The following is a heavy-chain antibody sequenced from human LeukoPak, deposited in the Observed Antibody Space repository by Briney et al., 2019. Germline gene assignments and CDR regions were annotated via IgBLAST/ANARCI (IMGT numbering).Heavy chain of an antibody. V-gene: IGHV1-69*04. D-gene: IGHD2-2*01. CDR1: GGTFSSYA. CDR3: ARASGSSYGMDV. Sequence: GASVKVSCKASGGTFSSYAISWVRQAPGQGLEWMGRIIPILGIANYAQKFQGRVTITADKSTSTAYMELSSLRSEDTAVYYCARASGSSYGMDVWGQGTTVTVSS. J-gene: IGHJ6*02. CDR2: IIPILGIA.